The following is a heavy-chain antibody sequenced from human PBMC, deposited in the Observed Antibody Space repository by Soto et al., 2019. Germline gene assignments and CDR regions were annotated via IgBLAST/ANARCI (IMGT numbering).Heavy chain of an antibody. D-gene: IGHD5-12*01. CDR3: ARSYSGYDSVGY. J-gene: IGHJ4*02. Sequence: GGSLRLSCAASGFTFSSYGMHWVRQAPGKGLEWVAIIWYDGSNTYCADSVKGRFTISRDNSKNTLFLQMNSLRAEDTVVYYCARSYSGYDSVGYWGQGTLVTVSS. V-gene: IGHV3-33*01. CDR2: IWYDGSNT. CDR1: GFTFSSYG.